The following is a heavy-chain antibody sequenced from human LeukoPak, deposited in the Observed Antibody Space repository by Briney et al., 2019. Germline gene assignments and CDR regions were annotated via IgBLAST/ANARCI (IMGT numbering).Heavy chain of an antibody. J-gene: IGHJ4*02. CDR1: GFTFDVYA. D-gene: IGHD1-26*01. Sequence: PGRSLRLSCAASGFTFDVYAMPWVRQPPGKGLGGVSGISWNSGSIGYADSVKGRFTISRDNAKNSLYLQMNSLRAEDTALYYCAKDLNGSYDSGGAYDYWGQGTLVTVSS. V-gene: IGHV3-9*01. CDR2: ISWNSGSI. CDR3: AKDLNGSYDSGGAYDY.